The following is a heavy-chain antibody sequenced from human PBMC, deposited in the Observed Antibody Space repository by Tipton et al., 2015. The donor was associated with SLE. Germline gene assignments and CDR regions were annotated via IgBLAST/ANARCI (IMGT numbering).Heavy chain of an antibody. Sequence: TLSLTCAVHGGSFSGYYWSWIRQPPGKGLEWIGEINQSGSTNYNPSLKSRVTISVDTSKNQFSLKLSSVTAADTAMYYCARVSYAYWYFDLWGRGTLVTVSS. CDR1: GGSFSGYY. J-gene: IGHJ2*01. D-gene: IGHD2-2*01. V-gene: IGHV4-34*01. CDR3: ARVSYAYWYFDL. CDR2: INQSGST.